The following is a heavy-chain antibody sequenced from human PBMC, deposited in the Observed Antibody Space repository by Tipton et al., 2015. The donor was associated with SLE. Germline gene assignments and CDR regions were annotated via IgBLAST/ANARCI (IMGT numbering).Heavy chain of an antibody. CDR1: GFTFSSYA. V-gene: IGHV3-33*08. J-gene: IGHJ3*02. CDR2: IWYDGSNK. D-gene: IGHD4-17*01. CDR3: ARDAHGDYNAFDI. Sequence: SLRLSCAASGFTFSSYAMNWVRQAPGKGLEWVAVIWYDGSNKYYVDSVKGRFTISRDNSKNTLYLQMNSLRAEDTAVYYCARDAHGDYNAFDIWGQGTMVTVSS.